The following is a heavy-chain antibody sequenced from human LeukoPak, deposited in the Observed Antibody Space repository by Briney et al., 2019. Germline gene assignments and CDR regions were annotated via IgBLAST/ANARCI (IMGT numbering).Heavy chain of an antibody. CDR1: GFTFSSAW. D-gene: IGHD3-16*01. V-gene: IGHV3-66*01. J-gene: IGHJ4*02. CDR3: AREIWD. CDR2: IYNGGST. Sequence: AGGSLRLSCVASGFTFSSAWICWVRQAPGKGLEWVSVIYNGGSTYYADSVKGRFTVSRDNSKNTLYLQMNSLRAEDTAVYYCAREIWDWGQGTLVTVSS.